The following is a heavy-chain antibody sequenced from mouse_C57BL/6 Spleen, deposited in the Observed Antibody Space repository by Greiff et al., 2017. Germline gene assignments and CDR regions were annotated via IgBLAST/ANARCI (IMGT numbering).Heavy chain of an antibody. CDR3: ARDRAYDYDGDARFAY. CDR1: GYSITSGYY. Sequence: EVKLVESGPGLVKPSQSLSLTCSVTGYSITSGYYWNWIRQFPGNKLEWMGYISYDGSNNYNPSLKNRISITRDPSKNQFFLKLNSVTTEDTATYYCARDRAYDYDGDARFAYWGQGTLVTGSA. CDR2: ISYDGSN. D-gene: IGHD2-4*01. J-gene: IGHJ3*01. V-gene: IGHV3-6*01.